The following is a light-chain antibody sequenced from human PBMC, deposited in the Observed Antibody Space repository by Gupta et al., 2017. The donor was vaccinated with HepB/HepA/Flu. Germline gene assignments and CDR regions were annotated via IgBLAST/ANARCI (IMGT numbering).Light chain of an antibody. CDR2: AAS. CDR1: QSISTF. Sequence: DIQMTQSPSSLSASVGDRVTITCRASQSISTFLNWYQNKPGKAPQLLIFAASSLHTGVPSRFSGSGSGTDFTLTISRLQPEDFATYSCQQSDIIPNTFGQGTQLEIK. CDR3: QQSDIIPNT. J-gene: IGKJ5*01. V-gene: IGKV1-39*01.